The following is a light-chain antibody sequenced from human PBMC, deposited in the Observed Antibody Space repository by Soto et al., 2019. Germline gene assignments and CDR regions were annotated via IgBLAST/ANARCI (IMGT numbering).Light chain of an antibody. CDR1: SXDIGTYDH. Sequence: QSALTQPASVSGSPGQSITISCSGTSXDIGTYDHVAWFQQFPGKTPKLMIYSVSNRPSGVSYRFSGSKSGNTASLTISGLQAEDEADYYCISYAGTNNYVFGTGTKVIVL. V-gene: IGLV2-14*01. CDR2: SVS. J-gene: IGLJ1*01. CDR3: ISYAGTNNYV.